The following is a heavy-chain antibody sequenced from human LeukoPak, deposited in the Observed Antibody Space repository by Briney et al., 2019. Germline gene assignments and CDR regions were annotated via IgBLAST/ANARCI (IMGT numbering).Heavy chain of an antibody. V-gene: IGHV6-1*01. CDR2: TYYRSKWYN. Sequence: SQTLSLTFAISGDSVSSNSGAWNWIRQSPSRGLEWLGRTYYRSKWYNDYAVSVKSRITINPDTSKNQFSLQLNSVTPEDTAVYYCASSYYAGNSLDDWGQGTLVTVSS. J-gene: IGHJ4*02. D-gene: IGHD4-23*01. CDR1: GDSVSSNSGA. CDR3: ASSYYAGNSLDD.